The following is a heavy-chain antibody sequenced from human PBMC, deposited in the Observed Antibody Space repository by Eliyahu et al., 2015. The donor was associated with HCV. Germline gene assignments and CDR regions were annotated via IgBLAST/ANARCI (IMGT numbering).Heavy chain of an antibody. CDR3: VRDLYGRDDH. J-gene: IGHJ5*02. Sequence: EVQLVESGGGLVQPGGSLXXSCAAXGFTFSNFWMHWXRQVPGKGLVWVSHISRDGSGTDYADSVKGRFTISRDNARDTLYLQMNSLRAEDTALFYCVRDLYGRDDHWGQGTLVTVSS. CDR1: GFTFSNFW. D-gene: IGHD1-26*01. V-gene: IGHV3-74*01. CDR2: ISRDGSGT.